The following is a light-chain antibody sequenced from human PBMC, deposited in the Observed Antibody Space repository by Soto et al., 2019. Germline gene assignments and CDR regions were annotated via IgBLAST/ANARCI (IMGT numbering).Light chain of an antibody. J-gene: IGKJ1*01. V-gene: IGKV3-20*01. CDR2: GAS. CDR3: QQYGGSSWT. Sequence: EIVLTQSPGTLCLSPGETATLSCRASQSVSNNYLAWYQQKPGQAPRLLIYGASNRATGITDRFSGSGSGTVFTLTISRLEPEDFAVYYCQQYGGSSWTFGQGTTVDI. CDR1: QSVSNNY.